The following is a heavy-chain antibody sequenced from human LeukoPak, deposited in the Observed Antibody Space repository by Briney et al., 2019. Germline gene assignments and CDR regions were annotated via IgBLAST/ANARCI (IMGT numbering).Heavy chain of an antibody. D-gene: IGHD3-22*01. CDR2: INHSGST. V-gene: IGHV4-34*01. CDR3: ARPSKDSSGYYHFDY. Sequence: SETLSLTCAVYGGSFSGYFWSWIRQPPGKGLEWIGEINHSGSTNHNPSLKSRLTISVDTSKNQFSLKLSSVTAADTAVYYCARPSKDSSGYYHFDYWGQGTLVTVSS. CDR1: GGSFSGYF. J-gene: IGHJ4*02.